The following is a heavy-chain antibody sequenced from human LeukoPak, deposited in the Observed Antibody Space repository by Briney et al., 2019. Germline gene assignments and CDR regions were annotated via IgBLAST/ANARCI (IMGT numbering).Heavy chain of an antibody. V-gene: IGHV3-66*01. CDR1: GFIVSSRH. Sequence: PGGSLRLSCAASGFIVSSRHMSWVRQAPGKGLEWVSVIYSGGGTNYADSVKGRFTISRDNSMNTLYLQLNSLRAEDTAVYYCARDLYSSGPWGQGTLVTVSS. D-gene: IGHD3-22*01. CDR2: IYSGGGT. CDR3: ARDLYSSGP. J-gene: IGHJ5*02.